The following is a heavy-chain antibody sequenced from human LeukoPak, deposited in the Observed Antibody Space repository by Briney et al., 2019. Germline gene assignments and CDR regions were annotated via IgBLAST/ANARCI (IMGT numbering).Heavy chain of an antibody. CDR2: ISAYNGNT. J-gene: IGHJ4*02. V-gene: IGHV1-18*01. CDR3: ARACWQDDSSGSCLFDY. CDR1: GYTFTSYG. D-gene: IGHD3-22*01. Sequence: ASVKVSCKASGYTFTSYGISRVRQAPGQGLEWMGWISAYNGNTNYAQKLQGRVTMTTDTSTSTAYMELRSLRSDDTAVYYCARACWQDDSSGSCLFDYWGQGTLVTVSS.